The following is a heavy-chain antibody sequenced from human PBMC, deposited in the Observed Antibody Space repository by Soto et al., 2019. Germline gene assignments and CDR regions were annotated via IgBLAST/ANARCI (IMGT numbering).Heavy chain of an antibody. CDR3: ASLVYDTRLNYMSFDF. CDR1: GDSISNLDYF. CDR2: IYKSATT. D-gene: IGHD3-10*01. V-gene: IGHV4-30-4*01. Sequence: SETLSLTCSVSGDSISNLDYFWAWIRQPPGQALEYIGYIYKSATTYYNPSFESRVSISVDTSKNQFSLKLTSVTAPDTAIYFCASLVYDTRLNYMSFDFWGQGTLVTVSS. J-gene: IGHJ4*02.